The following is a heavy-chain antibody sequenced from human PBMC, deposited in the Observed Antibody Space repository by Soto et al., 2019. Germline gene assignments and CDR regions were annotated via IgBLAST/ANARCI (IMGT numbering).Heavy chain of an antibody. Sequence: LSLTCSVSGGSISPYYWTWVRQAPGRGLEWVGRSRDKAQGYSTIYAASVKGRFTTSRDESKSSVYLQMNSLKTEDTAIYYCVRTTYFSDSSVYTRFFDYWGQGTLVTVSS. CDR3: VRTTYFSDSSVYTRFFDY. J-gene: IGHJ4*02. CDR2: SRDKAQGYST. D-gene: IGHD3-22*01. CDR1: GGSISPYY. V-gene: IGHV3-72*01.